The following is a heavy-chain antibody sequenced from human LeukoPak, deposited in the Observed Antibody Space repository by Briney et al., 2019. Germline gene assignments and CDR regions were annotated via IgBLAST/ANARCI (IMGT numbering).Heavy chain of an antibody. J-gene: IGHJ1*01. CDR1: GYTFTYYY. CDR2: INPSGGST. CDR3: ARRGDGAENLQH. V-gene: IGHV1-46*01. Sequence: ASVKVSCKASGYTFTYYYMHWVRQAPGQGLEWMGIINPSGGSTSYAQKFQGRVTMTRDTSTSTVYMELSSLRFEDTSVYYCARRGDGAENLQHWGQGTLVTVSS.